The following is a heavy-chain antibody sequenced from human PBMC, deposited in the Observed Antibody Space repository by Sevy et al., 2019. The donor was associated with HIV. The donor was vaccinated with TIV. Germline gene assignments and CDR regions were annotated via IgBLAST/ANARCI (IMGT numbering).Heavy chain of an antibody. CDR3: ARARGYSGYDWGNWFDP. J-gene: IGHJ5*02. Sequence: GGSLRLSCAASGFTLSDYYMTWNRQAPGKGLEWLSYISSSGSTISYAYSVKGRCTISRDNAKNSLYLQMNSLRAEDTAVYYCARARGYSGYDWGNWFDPWGQGTLVTVSS. CDR1: GFTLSDYY. D-gene: IGHD5-12*01. CDR2: ISSSGSTI. V-gene: IGHV3-11*04.